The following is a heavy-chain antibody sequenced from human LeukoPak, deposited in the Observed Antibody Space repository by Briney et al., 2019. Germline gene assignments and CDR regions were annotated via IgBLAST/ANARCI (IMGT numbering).Heavy chain of an antibody. CDR3: ARVTAYHVSRFDP. CDR1: GYTLTEHY. D-gene: IGHD2-21*01. J-gene: IGHJ5*02. V-gene: IGHV1-2*02. CDR2: LNPKTGGT. Sequence: ASVNVSCTASGYTLTEHYIHWVRQAPGQGLEWMGWLNPKTGGTKYAQTFQGRVTMTRDTSISTAYMELSRLTSDDTAVYYGARVTAYHVSRFDPWGQGTLVTVSS.